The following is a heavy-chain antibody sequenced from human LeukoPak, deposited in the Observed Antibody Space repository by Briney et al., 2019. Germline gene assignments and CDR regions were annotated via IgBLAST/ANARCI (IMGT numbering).Heavy chain of an antibody. Sequence: SETLSLTCTVSGASIPSGYYWSWIRQPPGKGLEWIGYIYYSGSTNYNPSLQSRVTISVDTSKNQFSLNLSSVTAADTAVYYCARYGSGTYPRFDYWGRGTLVTVSS. CDR1: GASIPSGYY. J-gene: IGHJ4*02. V-gene: IGHV4-59*08. D-gene: IGHD3-10*01. CDR3: ARYGSGTYPRFDY. CDR2: IYYSGST.